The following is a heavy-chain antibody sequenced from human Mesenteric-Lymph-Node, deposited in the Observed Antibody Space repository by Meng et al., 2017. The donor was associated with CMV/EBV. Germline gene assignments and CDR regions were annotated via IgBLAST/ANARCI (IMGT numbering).Heavy chain of an antibody. CDR1: GDSVNSNNYY. Sequence: SETLSLTCTVSGDSVNSNNYYWSWIRQTPGKGLEWIGHIYNSGSINYNPSLKSRVTMSVDAAKKQFSLKLTSVTAADTAVYYCARGPWIYGDSHNCLAPWGQGTLVTVSS. CDR3: ARGPWIYGDSHNCLAP. D-gene: IGHD4-17*01. V-gene: IGHV4-61*01. J-gene: IGHJ5*02. CDR2: IYNSGSI.